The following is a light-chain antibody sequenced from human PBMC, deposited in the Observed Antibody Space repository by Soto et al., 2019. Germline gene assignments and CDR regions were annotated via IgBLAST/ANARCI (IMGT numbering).Light chain of an antibody. CDR2: EVS. V-gene: IGLV2-14*03. CDR3: SSYTNINTWV. Sequence: QYALTQPASVSGSPGQSITISCTGTSSDVGYNYVSWYQQHPGKVPKLIIYEVSNRPSGVSNRFSGSKSGNTASLTISGLQAEDEADYYCSSYTNINTWVFGGGTKLTVL. CDR1: SSDVGYNY. J-gene: IGLJ3*02.